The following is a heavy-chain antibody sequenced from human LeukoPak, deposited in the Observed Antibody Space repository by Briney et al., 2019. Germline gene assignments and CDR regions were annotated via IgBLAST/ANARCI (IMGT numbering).Heavy chain of an antibody. Sequence: PSETLSLTCTVSGASISSYYWSWIRQPPGKGLEWVGYIYYSGSTNYNPSLKSRVTISVDTSKNQFSLKLSSVTAADTAVYYWATLGYCSAGSCWGQGTMVTVSS. CDR3: ATLGYCSAGSC. V-gene: IGHV4-59*08. J-gene: IGHJ3*01. CDR1: GASISSYY. CDR2: IYYSGST. D-gene: IGHD2-15*01.